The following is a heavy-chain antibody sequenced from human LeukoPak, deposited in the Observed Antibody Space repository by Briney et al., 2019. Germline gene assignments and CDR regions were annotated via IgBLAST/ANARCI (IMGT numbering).Heavy chain of an antibody. CDR1: GFTFSSYS. CDR2: IRYDGSNK. D-gene: IGHD3-22*01. CDR3: ATVTMIVVVKPFDY. J-gene: IGHJ4*02. V-gene: IGHV3-30*02. Sequence: GGSLRLSCAASGFTFSSYSMNWVRQAPGKGLEWVAFIRYDGSNKYYADSVKGRFTISRDNSKNTLYLQMNSLRAEDTAVYYCATVTMIVVVKPFDYWGQGTLVTVSS.